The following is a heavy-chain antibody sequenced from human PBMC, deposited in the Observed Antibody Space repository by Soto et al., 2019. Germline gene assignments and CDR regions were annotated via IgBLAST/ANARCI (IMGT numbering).Heavy chain of an antibody. J-gene: IGHJ4*02. CDR1: GYTFTSYG. CDR2: ISAYNGNT. CDR3: ASGDYGDYGWPPNDY. D-gene: IGHD4-17*01. Sequence: ASVKVSCKASGYTFTSYGISWVRQAPGQGLEWMGWISAYNGNTNYAQKLQGRVTMTTDTSTSTAYMELRSLRSDDTAVYYCASGDYGDYGWPPNDYWGQGTLVTVSS. V-gene: IGHV1-18*01.